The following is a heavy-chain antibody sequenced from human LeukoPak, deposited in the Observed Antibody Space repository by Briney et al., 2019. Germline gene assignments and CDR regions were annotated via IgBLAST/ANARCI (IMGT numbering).Heavy chain of an antibody. V-gene: IGHV3-33*01. CDR1: GFTFSSYG. Sequence: GSLRLSCAASGFTFSSYGMHWVRQAPGKGLEWVAVIWYDGSNKYYADSVKGRFTISRDNSKNTLYLQMNSLRAEDTAVYYCAREGVSGSYFGFDYWGQGTLVTVSS. J-gene: IGHJ4*02. D-gene: IGHD1-26*01. CDR2: IWYDGSNK. CDR3: AREGVSGSYFGFDY.